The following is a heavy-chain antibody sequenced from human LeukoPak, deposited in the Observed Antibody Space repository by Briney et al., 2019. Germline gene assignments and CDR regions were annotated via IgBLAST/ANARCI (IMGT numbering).Heavy chain of an antibody. J-gene: IGHJ4*02. Sequence: PGGSLRLSCAASGFTFSGAWMSWVRQAPGKGLEWVGRIKSKIDGGAAEYAAPVQGRFIISRDDSSDMLHLQMNTLKTEDTAVYYCTREWYGELPYWGQGTLVTVSP. V-gene: IGHV3-15*01. D-gene: IGHD3-10*01. CDR2: IKSKIDGGAA. CDR1: GFTFSGAW. CDR3: TREWYGELPY.